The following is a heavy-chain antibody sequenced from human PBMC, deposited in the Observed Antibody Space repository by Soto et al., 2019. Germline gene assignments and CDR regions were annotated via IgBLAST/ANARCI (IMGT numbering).Heavy chain of an antibody. V-gene: IGHV2-70*04. D-gene: IGHD2-15*01. CDR2: IDWDDDK. Sequence: SGPTLVNPTQTLTLTCTFSGFSFTTSEMRVGWIRQPPGKALEWLARIDWDDDKFYSTSLKTRLTISKDTSKNQVVLTMTNMDPVDTATYYCAHIEVSGSAFDIWGQGTMVTVSS. CDR1: GFSFTTSEMR. J-gene: IGHJ3*02. CDR3: AHIEVSGSAFDI.